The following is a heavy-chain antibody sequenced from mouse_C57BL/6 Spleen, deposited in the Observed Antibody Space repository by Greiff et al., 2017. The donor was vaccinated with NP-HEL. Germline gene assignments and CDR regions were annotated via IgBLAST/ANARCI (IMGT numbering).Heavy chain of an antibody. D-gene: IGHD2-12*01. Sequence: QVQLQQPGAELVMPGASVKLSCKASGYTFTSYWMHWVKQRPGQGLEWIGEIDPSDSYTNYNQKFKGKSTLTVDKSSSTAYMQLSSLTSEDSAVYYCERWDYSLYYFDDWGKGTTLTVSS. CDR1: GYTFTSYW. J-gene: IGHJ2*01. CDR2: IDPSDSYT. V-gene: IGHV1-69*01. CDR3: ERWDYSLYYFDD.